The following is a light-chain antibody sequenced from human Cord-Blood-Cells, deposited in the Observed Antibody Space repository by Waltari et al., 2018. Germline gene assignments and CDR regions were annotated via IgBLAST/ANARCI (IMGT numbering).Light chain of an antibody. CDR2: DAS. J-gene: IGKJ2*01. CDR3: QQYDNLPYT. V-gene: IGKV1-33*01. CDR1: QDISNY. Sequence: DIQMTQSPSSMSASVCDRVTITCQASQDISNYLNWYQQKPGKAPKLLIYDASKLETGVPSSFSGSGSGTDFTFTISSLQPEDIATYYCQQYDNLPYTFGQGTKLEIK.